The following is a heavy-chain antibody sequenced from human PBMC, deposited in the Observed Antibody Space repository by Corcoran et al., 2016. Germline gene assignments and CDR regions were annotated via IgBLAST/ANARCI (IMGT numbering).Heavy chain of an antibody. D-gene: IGHD3-10*01. CDR3: ARLIPYYGSGSDPLYY. CDR2: IYPGDSDT. Sequence: EVQLVQSGAEVKKPGESLKISCKGSGYSFTSYWIGWVRQMPGKGLEWMGIIYPGDSDTRYSPSFQGQVTIPADKSISTAYLQWSSLKASDTAMYYCARLIPYYGSGSDPLYYWGQGTLVTVSS. CDR1: GYSFTSYW. J-gene: IGHJ4*02. V-gene: IGHV5-51*01.